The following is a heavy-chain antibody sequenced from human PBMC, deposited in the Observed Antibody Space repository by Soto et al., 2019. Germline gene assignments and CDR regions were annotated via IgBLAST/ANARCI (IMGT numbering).Heavy chain of an antibody. D-gene: IGHD2-21*01. CDR1: GYTFTSYD. CDR2: MNPNSGNS. J-gene: IGHJ3*02. CDR3: GRERCGGAFDI. V-gene: IGHV1-8*01. Sequence: QVQLVQSGAEVKKPGASVKVSCKASGYTFTSYDINWVRQATGQGLEWMGWMNPNSGNSAYAKKFQGRVTMTRNTSISTASMELSRLRSEDTALYYGGRERCGGAFDIWGLGTMVTVSS.